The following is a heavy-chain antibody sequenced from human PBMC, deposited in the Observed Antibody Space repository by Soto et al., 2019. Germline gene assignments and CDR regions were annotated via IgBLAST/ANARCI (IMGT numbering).Heavy chain of an antibody. CDR1: GFTFSSYS. CDR3: ARGASRNDGFY. Sequence: GGSLRLSCAASGFTFSSYSMNWVRQAPGKGLEWVSYISSSSSTIYYADSVKGRFTISRDNAKNSLYLQMNSLRAEDTAVYYCARGASRNDGFYWGQGTLVTVSS. CDR2: ISSSSSTI. V-gene: IGHV3-48*01. D-gene: IGHD1-1*01. J-gene: IGHJ4*02.